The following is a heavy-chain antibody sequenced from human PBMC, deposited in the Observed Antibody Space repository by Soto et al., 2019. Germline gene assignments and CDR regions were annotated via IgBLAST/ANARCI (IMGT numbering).Heavy chain of an antibody. V-gene: IGHV1-18*04. D-gene: IGHD2-15*01. CDR1: GYPFTSYS. Sequence: QVQLVQSGAEVKEPGASVKVSCKASGYPFTSYSFSWVRQAPGQGLEWMGRSSAYNGDTRYAQKFQGRVTMTADPYTDTAYMELRNLRSDDTGVYYCAREGAVVGSAVYYGMDVWGQGTMVTVS. CDR2: SSAYNGDT. CDR3: AREGAVVGSAVYYGMDV. J-gene: IGHJ6*02.